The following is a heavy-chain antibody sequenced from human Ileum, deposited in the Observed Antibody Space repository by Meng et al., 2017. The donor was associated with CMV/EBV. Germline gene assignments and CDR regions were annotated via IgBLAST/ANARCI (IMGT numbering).Heavy chain of an antibody. Sequence: GGSLRLSCAASGFTFSNAWMNWVRQAPGKGLEWVGRIKSKTDGETTDCAAPVKGRFTISRDDSKNTLYLQMNSLKTEDTAVYYCTTGGSRGYWGQGTLVTVSS. CDR3: TTGGSRGY. D-gene: IGHD3-10*01. CDR2: IKSKTDGETT. J-gene: IGHJ4*02. V-gene: IGHV3-15*01. CDR1: GFTFSNAW.